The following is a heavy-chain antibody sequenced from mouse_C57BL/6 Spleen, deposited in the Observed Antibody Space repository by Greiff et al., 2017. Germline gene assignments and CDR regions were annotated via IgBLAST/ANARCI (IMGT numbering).Heavy chain of an antibody. CDR3: ARYDGSSPFAY. Sequence: QVQLQQPGAELVKPGASVKLSCKASGYTFTSYWMHWVKQRPGRGLEWIGRIDPNSGGTKYNEKFKSKATLTVDKPSSPAYMQLSSLTSEDSAVYYCARYDGSSPFAYWGQGTLVTVSA. CDR1: GYTFTSYW. D-gene: IGHD1-1*01. CDR2: IDPNSGGT. J-gene: IGHJ3*01. V-gene: IGHV1-72*01.